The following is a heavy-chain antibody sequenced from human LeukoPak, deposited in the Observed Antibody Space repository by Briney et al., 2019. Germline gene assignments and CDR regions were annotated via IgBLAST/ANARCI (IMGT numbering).Heavy chain of an antibody. CDR3: ARSYYYDSSGYPLDFDY. Sequence: GGSLRLSCAASGFTFSSYWTSWVRQAPGKGLEWVANIKQDGSEKYYVDSVKGRFTISRDNAKNSLYLQMNSLRAEDTAVYYCARSYYYDSSGYPLDFDYWGQGTLVTVSS. CDR2: IKQDGSEK. D-gene: IGHD3-22*01. J-gene: IGHJ4*02. V-gene: IGHV3-7*03. CDR1: GFTFSSYW.